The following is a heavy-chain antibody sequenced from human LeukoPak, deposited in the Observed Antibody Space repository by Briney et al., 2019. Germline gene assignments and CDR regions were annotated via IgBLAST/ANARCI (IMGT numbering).Heavy chain of an antibody. CDR3: AKTPLRFLELFYYYGMDV. D-gene: IGHD3-3*01. CDR2: IIPIFGTA. V-gene: IGHV1-69*13. CDR1: GGTFSSYA. Sequence: GASVKVSCKATGGTFSSYAISWVRQAPGQGLEWMGGIIPIFGTANYAQKFQGRVTITADESTSTAYMELSSLRSEDTAVYYCAKTPLRFLELFYYYGMDVWGQGTTVTVSS. J-gene: IGHJ6*02.